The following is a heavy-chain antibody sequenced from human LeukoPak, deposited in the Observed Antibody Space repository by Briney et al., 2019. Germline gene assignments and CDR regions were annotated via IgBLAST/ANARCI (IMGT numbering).Heavy chain of an antibody. V-gene: IGHV1-2*06. CDR3: ARDSSGWSGGY. CDR2: INPNSGGT. J-gene: IGHJ4*02. D-gene: IGHD6-19*01. Sequence: ASVKVSCKASGYTFTGYYMHWVRQAPGQGLEWMGRINPNSGGTNYAQKFQGRVTMTTDTPISTAYMELSRLISDDTAVYYCARDSSGWSGGYWGQGTLVTVSS. CDR1: GYTFTGYY.